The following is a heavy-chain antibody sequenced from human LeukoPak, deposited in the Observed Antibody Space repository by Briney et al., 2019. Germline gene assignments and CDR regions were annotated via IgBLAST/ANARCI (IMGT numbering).Heavy chain of an antibody. CDR2: IKLDGSEK. V-gene: IGHV3-7*03. Sequence: GGSLRLSCAASGFIFGKYWMSWVRQAPGKGLEWVANIKLDGSEKNYVDSVKGRFAISRDNTKNSLYLQMNSLRAEDTAVFYCARGQYDTWSRRGNFDSWGQGTLVIVSS. CDR1: GFIFGKYW. D-gene: IGHD3-3*01. CDR3: ARGQYDTWSRRGNFDS. J-gene: IGHJ4*02.